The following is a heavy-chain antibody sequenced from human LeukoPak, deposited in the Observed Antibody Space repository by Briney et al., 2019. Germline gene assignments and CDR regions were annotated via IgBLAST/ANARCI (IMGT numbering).Heavy chain of an antibody. D-gene: IGHD2-15*01. V-gene: IGHV4-39*02. CDR2: LDDSGNT. J-gene: IGHJ5*02. CDR3: ARRLRIGAAEWFDP. CDR1: SGSVRSNYYS. Sequence: SETLSLTCSVSSGSVRSNYYSWAWIRQAPGKGLGWVGGLDDSGNTYYNPSLKSRLTMSVDTSKNHFSLNLKSVAAADTSVYYCARRLRIGAAEWFDPWGQGIMVTVSS.